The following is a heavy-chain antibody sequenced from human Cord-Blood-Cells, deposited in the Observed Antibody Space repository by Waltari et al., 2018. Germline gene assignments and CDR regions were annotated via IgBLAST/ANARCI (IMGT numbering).Heavy chain of an antibody. Sequence: QVQLVQSGAEVKKPGASVKVSCKASGYTFTGYYMHWVRQAPGQGLEWMGWINPNSGGTNYAQKFQGRVTMTRDTSISTAYMELSRLRSDGTAVYYCARDRSIVGATDAFDIWGQGTMVTVSS. J-gene: IGHJ3*02. CDR1: GYTFTGYY. V-gene: IGHV1-2*02. CDR2: INPNSGGT. CDR3: ARDRSIVGATDAFDI. D-gene: IGHD1-26*01.